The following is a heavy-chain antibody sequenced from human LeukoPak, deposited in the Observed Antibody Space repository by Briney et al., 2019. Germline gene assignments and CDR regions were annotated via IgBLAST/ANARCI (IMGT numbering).Heavy chain of an antibody. J-gene: IGHJ5*02. D-gene: IGHD2-2*01. CDR1: GGSISSYY. V-gene: IGHV4-4*07. Sequence: SETLSLTCTVSGGSISSYYWSWIRRPAGKGLEWIGRIYTSGSTNYNPSLKSRVTMSVDTSKNQFSLKLSSVTAADTAVYYCARDRVAAPAAILGWFDPWGQGTLVTVSS. CDR3: ARDRVAAPAAILGWFDP. CDR2: IYTSGST.